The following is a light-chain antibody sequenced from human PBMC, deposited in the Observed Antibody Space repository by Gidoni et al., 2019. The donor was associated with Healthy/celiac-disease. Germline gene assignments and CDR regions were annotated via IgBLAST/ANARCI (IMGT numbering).Light chain of an antibody. CDR3: QQYYSTPLT. V-gene: IGKV4-1*01. CDR2: WAS. Sequence: DIAMTQSPDSLAVSLGERATINCKSSQSVLYSSSNKNYLAWYQQRPGQPPKLLIYWASTRESGVPDRFSGSGSGTDFTLTISGLQAEDVAVYYCQQYYSTPLTFGGGTKVEIK. CDR1: QSVLYSSSNKNY. J-gene: IGKJ4*01.